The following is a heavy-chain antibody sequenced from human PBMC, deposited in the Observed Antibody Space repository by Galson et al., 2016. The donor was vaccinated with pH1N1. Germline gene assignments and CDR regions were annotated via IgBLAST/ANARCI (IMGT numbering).Heavy chain of an antibody. J-gene: IGHJ4*02. D-gene: IGHD6-25*01. CDR3: ARGRGDLAGYRYGLDS. CDR2: INTKNGYT. V-gene: IGHV1-18*01. CDR1: GDTFNRFG. Sequence: SVKVSCKAIGDTFNRFGITWVLQAPGQGLQWMGWINTKNGYTKNSQRFQGRVSMTTDTSTSTVYMELTSLKSDDTGVYYCARGRGDLAGYRYGLDSWGQGTLVTVSS.